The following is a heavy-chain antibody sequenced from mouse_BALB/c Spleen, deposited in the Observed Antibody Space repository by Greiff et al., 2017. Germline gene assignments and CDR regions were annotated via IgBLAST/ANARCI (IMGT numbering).Heavy chain of an antibody. CDR3: ARLYGNAWFAY. D-gene: IGHD2-10*02. Sequence: EVKLVESGGGLVKPGGSLKLSCAASGFTFSSYAMSWVRQSPEKRLEWVAEISSGGSYTYYPDTVTGRFTISRDNAKNTLYLEMSSRRSEDTAMYYCARLYGNAWFAYWGQGTLVTVSA. CDR1: GFTFSSYA. J-gene: IGHJ3*01. V-gene: IGHV5-9-4*01. CDR2: ISSGGSYT.